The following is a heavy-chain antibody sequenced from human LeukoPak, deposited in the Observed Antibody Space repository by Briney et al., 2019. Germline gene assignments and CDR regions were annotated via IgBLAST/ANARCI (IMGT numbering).Heavy chain of an antibody. CDR1: GFTFSSYA. D-gene: IGHD3-3*01. V-gene: IGHV3-23*01. CDR3: AKDRGRTIFGVVIIRGEGFDY. J-gene: IGHJ4*02. CDR2: ISGSGGST. Sequence: GGSLRLSCAASGFTFSSYAMSWVRQAPGKGLEWVSAISGSGGSTYYADSVKGRFTISRDNSKNTLYLQMNSLRAEDTAVYYCAKDRGRTIFGVVIIRGEGFDYWGQGTLVTVSS.